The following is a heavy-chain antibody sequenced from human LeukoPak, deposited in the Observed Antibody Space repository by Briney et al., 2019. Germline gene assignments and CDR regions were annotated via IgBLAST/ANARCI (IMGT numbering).Heavy chain of an antibody. J-gene: IGHJ5*02. CDR2: ISYDGSNK. CDR3: ARGKGYYDSSGYYYSGSNWFDP. CDR1: GFTFSSYA. D-gene: IGHD3-22*01. Sequence: GGSLRLSCAASGFTFSSYAMHWVRQAPGKGLEWVAVISYDGSNKYYADSVKGRFTISRDNSKNTLYLQMNSLRAEDTAVYYCARGKGYYDSSGYYYSGSNWFDPWGQGTLVTVSS. V-gene: IGHV3-30-3*01.